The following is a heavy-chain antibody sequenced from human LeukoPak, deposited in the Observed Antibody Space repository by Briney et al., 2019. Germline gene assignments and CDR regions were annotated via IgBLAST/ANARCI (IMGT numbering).Heavy chain of an antibody. J-gene: IGHJ2*01. CDR1: GFDFDDYA. CDR2: INWKTGNG. CDR3: TRRAARWQFDL. D-gene: IGHD5-24*01. Sequence: GGSLRLSCAVSGFDFDDYAMHWVRQAPGRGLEWVSGINWKTGNGIYADSVKGRFTISRDNAKNSLYLQMSSLRAEDTALYYCTRRAARWQFDLWGRGTLLTVSS. V-gene: IGHV3-9*01.